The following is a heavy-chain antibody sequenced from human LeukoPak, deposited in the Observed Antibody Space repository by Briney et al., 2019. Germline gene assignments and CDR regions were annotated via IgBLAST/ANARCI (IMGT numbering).Heavy chain of an antibody. V-gene: IGHV4-39*01. D-gene: IGHD4-17*01. CDR2: IYYSGST. J-gene: IGHJ4*02. CDR3: ARNHTHEGYGYYFDY. Sequence: SETLSLTCTVSGGSISSSSYYWGWIRQPPGKRLEWIGSIYYSGSTSYNPSLKSRVTISVETSKNQFSLKLSSVTAADTAFYYCARNHTHEGYGYYFDYWGQGTLVTVSS. CDR1: GGSISSSSYY.